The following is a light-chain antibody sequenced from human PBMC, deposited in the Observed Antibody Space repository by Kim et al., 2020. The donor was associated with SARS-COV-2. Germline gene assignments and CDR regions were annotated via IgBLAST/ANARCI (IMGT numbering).Light chain of an antibody. CDR3: QQYNNWPYT. CDR2: GAS. Sequence: VSPGERAPLSCRASQSVSSDLARYQQKPGQAPRLFIYGASTRATGIPARFSGSGSETEFTLTISSLQSEDFAVYDCQQYNNWPYTFGQGTKLEI. CDR1: QSVSSD. V-gene: IGKV3-15*01. J-gene: IGKJ2*01.